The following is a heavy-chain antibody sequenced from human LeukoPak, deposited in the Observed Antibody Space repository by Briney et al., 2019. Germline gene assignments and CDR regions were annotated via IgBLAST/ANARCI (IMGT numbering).Heavy chain of an antibody. CDR1: RFNFSYYS. D-gene: IGHD3-10*01. V-gene: IGHV3-21*04. CDR2: ISSSSSYI. CDR3: AKDQGSGLGSYSWGYFDY. Sequence: GGDLRLCCASTRFNFSYYSMNSVRQAPGKGLELVPCISSSSSYIYYADSVKGRFTISRDNAKNSLYLQMNSQRAEHTAVYYCAKDQGSGLGSYSWGYFDYWGQGTLVTVSS. J-gene: IGHJ4*02.